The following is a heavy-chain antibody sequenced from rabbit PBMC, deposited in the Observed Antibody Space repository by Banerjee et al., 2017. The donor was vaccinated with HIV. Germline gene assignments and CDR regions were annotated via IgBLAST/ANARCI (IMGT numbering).Heavy chain of an antibody. CDR1: GFSFSSSYW. CDR3: ARDVVAGDGYAL. D-gene: IGHD6-1*01. J-gene: IGHJ6*01. CDR2: IYTDNTGST. V-gene: IGHV1S45*01. Sequence: QEQLVEYGGDLVQPEGSLTLTCTASGFSFSSSYWMSWVRQAPGKGLEWIGTIYTDNTGSTYYATWAKGRFTISKSSSTTVTLQMTSLTAADTATYFCARDVVAGDGYALWGPGTLVTV.